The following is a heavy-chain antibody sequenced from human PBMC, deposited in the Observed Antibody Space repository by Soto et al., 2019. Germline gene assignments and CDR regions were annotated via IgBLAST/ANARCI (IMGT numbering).Heavy chain of an antibody. Sequence: QVQLVQSGAEVKKPGSSVKVSCKASGGTFSSYAISWVRQAPGQGLEWMGGIIPIFGTANYAQKFQGRVTITAXXSXSXXYMELSSLRSEDTAVYYCARGGDGYKPDYYYGMDVWGQGTTVTVSS. CDR1: GGTFSSYA. V-gene: IGHV1-69*12. CDR3: ARGGDGYKPDYYYGMDV. CDR2: IIPIFGTA. J-gene: IGHJ6*02. D-gene: IGHD5-12*01.